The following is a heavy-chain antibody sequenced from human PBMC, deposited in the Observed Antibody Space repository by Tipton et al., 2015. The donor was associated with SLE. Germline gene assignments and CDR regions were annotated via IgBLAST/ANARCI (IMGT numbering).Heavy chain of an antibody. CDR1: GFTFSSYE. D-gene: IGHD3-3*01. CDR2: ISSSGSII. V-gene: IGHV3-48*03. CDR3: ARGASIFGVVTYYFYYYMDV. J-gene: IGHJ6*03. Sequence: SLRLSCAASGFTFSSYEMNWVRQAPGKGLEWVSYISSSGSIIYYADSVKGRFTISRDNAKNSLYLQMNSLRAEDTAVYYCARGASIFGVVTYYFYYYMDVWGKGTTVTVS.